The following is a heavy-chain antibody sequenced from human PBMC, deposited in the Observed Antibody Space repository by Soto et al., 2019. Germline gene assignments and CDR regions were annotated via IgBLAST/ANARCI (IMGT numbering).Heavy chain of an antibody. D-gene: IGHD3-22*01. Sequence: PSETLSLTCTVSGGSISSSSYYWGWICQPPGKGLEWIGSIYYSGSTYYNPSLKSRVTISVDTSKNQFSLKLSSVTAADTAVYYCARRLYYDSSGFEGGGMDVWGQGTTVTVSS. CDR1: GGSISSSSYY. V-gene: IGHV4-39*01. CDR3: ARRLYYDSSGFEGGGMDV. J-gene: IGHJ6*02. CDR2: IYYSGST.